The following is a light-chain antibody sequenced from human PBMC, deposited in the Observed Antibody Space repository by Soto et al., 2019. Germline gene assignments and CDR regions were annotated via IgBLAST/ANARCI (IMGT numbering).Light chain of an antibody. Sequence: IVLTQSPGTLYLSPGERAILSCRASQSVSSTSLAWYQQRPGQAPRLLIYHVSSRANGIPDRFSGSGSGTDFTLTISTLEPEDFAVYYCQQYGTSSLTFGGGTKVDIK. CDR2: HVS. CDR3: QQYGTSSLT. V-gene: IGKV3-20*01. CDR1: QSVSSTS. J-gene: IGKJ4*01.